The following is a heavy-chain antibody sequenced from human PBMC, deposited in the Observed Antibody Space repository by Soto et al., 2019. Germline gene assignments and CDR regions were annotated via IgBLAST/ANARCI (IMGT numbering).Heavy chain of an antibody. CDR2: IYYSGST. CDR3: ARSSSRSSYFDY. Sequence: SETLSLTCTVSGGSISSGDYYWSWIRQHPGKGLEWIGYIYYSGSTYYNPSLKSRVTISVDTSKNQFSLKLSSVTAADTAVYYCARSSSRSSYFDYWGQGTLVTVS. D-gene: IGHD3-10*01. J-gene: IGHJ4*02. CDR1: GGSISSGDYY. V-gene: IGHV4-31*03.